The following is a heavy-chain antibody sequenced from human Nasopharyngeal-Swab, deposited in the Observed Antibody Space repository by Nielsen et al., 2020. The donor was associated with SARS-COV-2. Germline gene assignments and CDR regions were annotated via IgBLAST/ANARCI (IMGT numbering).Heavy chain of an antibody. CDR1: GFTFSSYA. CDR3: AKFFGIESYYYYGMDV. V-gene: IGHV3-23*03. CDR2: IYSGGSST. J-gene: IGHJ6*02. Sequence: GESLKISCAASGFTFSSYAMSWVRQAPGKGLEWVSVIYSGGSSTYYADSVKGRFTISRDNSKNTLYLQMNSLRDEDTAVYYCAKFFGIESYYYYGMDVWGQGTTVTVSS. D-gene: IGHD2/OR15-2a*01.